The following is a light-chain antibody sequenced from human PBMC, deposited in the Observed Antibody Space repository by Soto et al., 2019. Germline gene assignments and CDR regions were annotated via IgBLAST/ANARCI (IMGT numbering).Light chain of an antibody. J-gene: IGKJ1*01. CDR3: PRSNILPGT. V-gene: IGKV1-5*03. CDR2: EAS. CDR1: PSISTW. Sequence: IQLTQSPSPLSASVGDRVTITCRASPSISTWLAWYQQKSWKAPKLLIYEASSLGSGFPSRFSVSGSGTEFTLSFSGRQPGTFVTYYSPRSNILPGTFGEGTKVDIK.